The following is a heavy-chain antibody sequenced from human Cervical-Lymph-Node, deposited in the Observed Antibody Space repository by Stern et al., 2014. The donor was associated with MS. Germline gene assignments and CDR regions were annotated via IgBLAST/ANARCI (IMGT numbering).Heavy chain of an antibody. CDR2: IFSTDEK. CDR3: ARSYSGTYLDWFDP. V-gene: IGHV2-26*01. CDR1: GLSLSNPRMG. D-gene: IGHD1-26*01. J-gene: IGHJ5*02. Sequence: QITLKESGPVLVKPTETLTLTCSVSGLSLSNPRMGVSWIRQPPGKALEWLAPIFSTDEKSYSTPLERRLTISRGTSKSQVVLTMTNMDPVDTATYFCARSYSGTYLDWFDPWGQGTLVTVSS.